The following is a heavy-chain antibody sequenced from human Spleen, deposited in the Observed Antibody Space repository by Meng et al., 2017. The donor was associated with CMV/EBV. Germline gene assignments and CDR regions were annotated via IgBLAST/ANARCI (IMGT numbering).Heavy chain of an antibody. Sequence: SGFSLSTSGVGVGWIRQPPGKALEWLALIYWDDDKRYSPSLKSRLTITKDTSKNQVVLTMTNMDPVDTATYYCAHRGYDYGGSLFDYWGQGTLVTVSS. D-gene: IGHD4-23*01. CDR1: GFSLSTSGVG. V-gene: IGHV2-5*02. J-gene: IGHJ4*02. CDR3: AHRGYDYGGSLFDY. CDR2: IYWDDDK.